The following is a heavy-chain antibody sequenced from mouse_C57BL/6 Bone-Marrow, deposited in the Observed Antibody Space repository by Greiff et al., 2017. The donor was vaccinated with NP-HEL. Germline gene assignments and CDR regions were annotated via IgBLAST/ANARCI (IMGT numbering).Heavy chain of an antibody. D-gene: IGHD2-2*01. V-gene: IGHV14-2*01. CDR3: ARGGYYAYIYYSMDY. Sequence: LVESGAELVKPGASVKLSCTASGFNIQDYYMHWVKQRTEQGLEWIGRIDHEDGETKYAPKFQGKATITAATSSHTTYLQLSSPTSEDTDVYYFARGGYYAYIYYSMDYWGQGTSVTVSS. J-gene: IGHJ4*01. CDR1: GFNIQDYY. CDR2: IDHEDGET.